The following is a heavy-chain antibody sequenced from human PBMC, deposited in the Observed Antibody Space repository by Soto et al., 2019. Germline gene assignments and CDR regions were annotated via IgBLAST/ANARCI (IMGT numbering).Heavy chain of an antibody. CDR2: INPNSGGT. CDR1: GYTFTGYY. V-gene: IGHV1-2*04. CDR3: ARASDETAMANAAFDI. J-gene: IGHJ3*02. Sequence: ASVKVSCKASGYTFTGYYMHWVRQAPGQGLEWMGWINPNSGGTNYAQKFQGWVTMTRDTSISTAYMELSRLRSDDTAVYYCARASDETAMANAAFDIWGQGTMVTVSS. D-gene: IGHD5-18*01.